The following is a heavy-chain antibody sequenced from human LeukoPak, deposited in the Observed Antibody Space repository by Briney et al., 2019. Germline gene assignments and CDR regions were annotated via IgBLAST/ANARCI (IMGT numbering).Heavy chain of an antibody. V-gene: IGHV1-18*01. J-gene: IGHJ4*02. CDR2: IRGYNGNT. CDR1: GYTFTSYG. Sequence: ASVKVSCKASGYTFTSYGISWVRQAPGQGLEWMGWIRGYNGNTNYAQKLQDRVIMTTDTSTSTAYMDLRSLISDDTAVYYCVRGGSSGWYPDYWGQETLVTVSS. CDR3: VRGGSSGWYPDY. D-gene: IGHD6-19*01.